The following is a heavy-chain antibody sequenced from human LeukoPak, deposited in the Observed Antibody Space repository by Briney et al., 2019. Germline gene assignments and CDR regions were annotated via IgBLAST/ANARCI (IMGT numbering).Heavy chain of an antibody. V-gene: IGHV1-18*01. CDR1: GYTFTDY. J-gene: IGHJ6*03. Sequence: ASVKVSCKASGYTFTDYMHWVRKAPGQGLEWMGWISAYNGNTNYAQKLQGRVTMTTDTSTSTAYMELRSLRSDDTAVYYCARDLLLIDIVVVPAAPEDYYYYMDVWGKGTTVTVPS. CDR2: ISAYNGNT. CDR3: ARDLLLIDIVVVPAAPEDYYYYMDV. D-gene: IGHD2-2*01.